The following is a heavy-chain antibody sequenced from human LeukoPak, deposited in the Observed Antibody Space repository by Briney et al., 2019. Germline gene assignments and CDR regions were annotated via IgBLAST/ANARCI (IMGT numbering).Heavy chain of an antibody. Sequence: LPGGSLRLSCAASGFTFSTYSMNWVRQAPGKGLEWVSYIASSRSTIYYADSVKGRFTISRDNAKNSLYLQMNSLRAEDTAVYYCARGSYYGSGGSSEPRAPFDYWGQGTLVTVSS. CDR3: ARGSYYGSGGSSEPRAPFDY. CDR2: IASSRSTI. J-gene: IGHJ4*02. D-gene: IGHD3-10*01. CDR1: GFTFSTYS. V-gene: IGHV3-48*01.